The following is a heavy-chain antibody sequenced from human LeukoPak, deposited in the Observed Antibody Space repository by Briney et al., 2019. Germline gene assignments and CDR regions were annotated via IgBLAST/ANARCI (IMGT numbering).Heavy chain of an antibody. CDR1: GDSISGSSYY. CDR2: IYHSGST. V-gene: IGHV4-39*01. Sequence: SETLSPTCAVSGDSISGSSYYWGWIRQPPGKGLEWIGSIYHSGSTYHKPSLKSRVTISVDTSKNQFSLKLNSVTAADTAVYYCARHDYIWGSYRRFDPWGQGTLVTVSS. J-gene: IGHJ5*02. CDR3: ARHDYIWGSYRRFDP. D-gene: IGHD3-16*02.